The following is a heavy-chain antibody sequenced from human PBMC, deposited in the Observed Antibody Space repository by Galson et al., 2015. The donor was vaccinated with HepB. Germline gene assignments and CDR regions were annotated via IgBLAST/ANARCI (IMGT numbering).Heavy chain of an antibody. V-gene: IGHV3-66*01. CDR1: GFTVSSNY. CDR3: ARVDSSGWYGDYFDY. Sequence: SLRLSCAASGFTVSSNYMSWVRQAPGKGLEWVSVIYSGGSTYYADSVKGRFTISRDNSKNTLYLQMNSLRAEDTAVYYCARVDSSGWYGDYFDYWGQGTLVTVSS. CDR2: IYSGGST. D-gene: IGHD6-19*01. J-gene: IGHJ4*02.